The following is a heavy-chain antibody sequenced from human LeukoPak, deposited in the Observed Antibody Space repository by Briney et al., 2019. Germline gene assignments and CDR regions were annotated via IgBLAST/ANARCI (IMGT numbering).Heavy chain of an antibody. J-gene: IGHJ4*02. V-gene: IGHV2-26*01. CDR1: GFSLNTARMG. Sequence: ESGPVLVKPTETLTLTCTVSGFSGFSLNTARMGVSWIRQPPGKALEWIAHIFSNDEKSYRTSLKSRLTISKDPSKSQVVLTMTSMDPVDTATYYCARTDYDYVWGSYHPLDQWGQGTLVTVSS. CDR2: IFSNDEK. CDR3: ARTDYDYVWGSYHPLDQ. D-gene: IGHD3-16*02.